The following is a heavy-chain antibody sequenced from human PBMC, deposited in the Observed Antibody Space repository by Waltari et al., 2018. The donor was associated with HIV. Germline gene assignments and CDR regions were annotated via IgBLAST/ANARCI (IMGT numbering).Heavy chain of an antibody. CDR3: ARGRHDFLTGYNWFDP. D-gene: IGHD3-9*01. CDR2: IHHSGTT. Sequence: QVLLQESGPGLLRPSQTLSLNCSVSGSSITIGGYQWHWIRQHPEKGLEWIGYIHHSGTTYYNPSLNYYNPSLRSRVSISINTSKDQFSLKLTSVTAADTAVYYCARGRHDFLTGYNWFDPWGQGTLVTVSS. CDR1: GSSITIGGYQ. J-gene: IGHJ5*02. V-gene: IGHV4-31*02.